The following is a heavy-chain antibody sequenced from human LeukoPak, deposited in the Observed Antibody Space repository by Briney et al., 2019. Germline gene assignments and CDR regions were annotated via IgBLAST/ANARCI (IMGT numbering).Heavy chain of an antibody. Sequence: GASVKVSCKASGYTFTGYYMHWVRQAPGQGLEWMGRINPNSGGTNYAQKFQGRVTMTRDTSISTAYMELSRLRSDDTAVYYCARFIRGYDFWSGYYHYFDYWGQGTLVTVSS. J-gene: IGHJ4*02. CDR2: INPNSGGT. V-gene: IGHV1-2*06. CDR3: ARFIRGYDFWSGYYHYFDY. D-gene: IGHD3-3*01. CDR1: GYTFTGYY.